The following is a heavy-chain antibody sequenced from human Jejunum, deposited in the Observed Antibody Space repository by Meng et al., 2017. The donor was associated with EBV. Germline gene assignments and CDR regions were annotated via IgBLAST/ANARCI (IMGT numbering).Heavy chain of an antibody. J-gene: IGHJ4*02. CDR3: ARDKRGAGYCHDY. D-gene: IGHD2-2*03. V-gene: IGHV3-20*01. Sequence: QLAGSGGGVVRPGGSLRLSCVASGFTLEDYGMNWVRQVPGKGLEWVATINWDGRRTGYADSVKDRFTISRDNAKNSLYLQMNSLRAEDTALYHCARDKRGAGYCHDYWGQGTLVTVSS. CDR1: GFTLEDYG. CDR2: INWDGRRT.